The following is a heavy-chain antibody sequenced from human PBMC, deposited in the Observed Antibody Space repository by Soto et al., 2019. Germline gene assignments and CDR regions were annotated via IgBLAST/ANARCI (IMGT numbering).Heavy chain of an antibody. V-gene: IGHV2-5*01. CDR3: AHRGVLRFLEWLSVGAFDI. CDR2: IYWNDAK. CDR1: GFSLSTSGVG. Sequence: QITLKASGPTLVQPTQTLTLSCTFSGFSLSTSGVGVGWIRQPPGKALEWLALIYWNDAKRYRPSLKSRLTITNYTTKHQVVRTLAHMDAVDTATYSCAHRGVLRFLEWLSVGAFDIWGKGTMVTVSS. D-gene: IGHD3-3*01. J-gene: IGHJ3*02.